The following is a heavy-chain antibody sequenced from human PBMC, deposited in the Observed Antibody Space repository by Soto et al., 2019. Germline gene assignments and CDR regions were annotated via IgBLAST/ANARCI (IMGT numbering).Heavy chain of an antibody. Sequence: SETLSLTCAVYGGSFSGYYWSWIRQPPGKGLEWIGEINHIGSTNYNPSLKSRVTISVDTSKNQFSLKLSSVTAADTAVYYCARGGGYYGSGSYTPSRFRFDYWGQGTLVTVSS. CDR3: ARGGGYYGSGSYTPSRFRFDY. D-gene: IGHD3-10*01. V-gene: IGHV4-34*01. CDR1: GGSFSGYY. CDR2: INHIGST. J-gene: IGHJ4*02.